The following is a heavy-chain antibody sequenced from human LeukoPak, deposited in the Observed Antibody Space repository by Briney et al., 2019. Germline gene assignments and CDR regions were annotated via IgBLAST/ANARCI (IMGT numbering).Heavy chain of an antibody. V-gene: IGHV1-2*02. Sequence: GASVKVSCKASGYTFTGYYLHWVRQAPGQGLEWMGWINPDSGGTNYAQKFQGRVTMTRDTSISTAYLQVGSLRSDDTAVFYCARGNTKDCGADCYPTSLDYWGQGALVTVSS. D-gene: IGHD2-21*02. CDR3: ARGNTKDCGADCYPTSLDY. CDR1: GYTFTGYY. J-gene: IGHJ4*02. CDR2: INPDSGGT.